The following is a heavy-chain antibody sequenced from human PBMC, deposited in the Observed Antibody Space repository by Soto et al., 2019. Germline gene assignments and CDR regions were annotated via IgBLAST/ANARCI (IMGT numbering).Heavy chain of an antibody. Sequence: QVQLQEWGPGLVKPSETLSLTCTVSGASMNNYYGSWVRQPPGKGLDWIGYMYYSGGSNSNPSLKGRVTISVDTSKHQISLKLTSVTAADTAVYYCVRSGHSFGGVMWGQGTLVTVSS. J-gene: IGHJ4*02. D-gene: IGHD3-16*01. CDR1: GASMNNYY. CDR2: MYYSGGS. CDR3: VRSGHSFGGVM. V-gene: IGHV4-59*01.